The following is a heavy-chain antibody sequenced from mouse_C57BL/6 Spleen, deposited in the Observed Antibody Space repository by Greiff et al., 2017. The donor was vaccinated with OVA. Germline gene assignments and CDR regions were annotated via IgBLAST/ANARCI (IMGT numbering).Heavy chain of an antibody. CDR1: GYTFTSYW. V-gene: IGHV1-53*01. Sequence: QVQLQQPGTELVKPGASVKLSCKASGYTFTSYWMHWVKQRPGQGLEWIGNINPGNGGTNYNEKFKSKATLTVDKSSSTAYMQLSSLTSEDSAVYYCAREDYSNHWYFDVWGTGTTVTVSS. J-gene: IGHJ1*03. CDR2: INPGNGGT. D-gene: IGHD2-5*01. CDR3: AREDYSNHWYFDV.